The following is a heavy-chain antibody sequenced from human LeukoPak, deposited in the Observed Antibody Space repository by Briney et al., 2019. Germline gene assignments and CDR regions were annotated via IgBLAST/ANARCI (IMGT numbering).Heavy chain of an antibody. CDR2: IYYSGST. CDR3: ASSPGNY. Sequence: SETLSLTCAVYGGSFSSYYWGWIRQPPGKGLEWIGSIYYSGSTYYNPSLKSRVTISVDTSKNQFSLKLSSVTAADTAVYYCASSPGNYWGQGTLVTVSS. V-gene: IGHV4-39*07. J-gene: IGHJ4*02. CDR1: GGSFSSYY.